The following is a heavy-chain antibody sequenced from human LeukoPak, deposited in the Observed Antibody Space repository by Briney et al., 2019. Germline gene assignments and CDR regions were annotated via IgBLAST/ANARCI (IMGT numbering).Heavy chain of an antibody. CDR3: TVSFDY. J-gene: IGHJ4*02. CDR2: ISPNTGDT. Sequence: ASVTVSCKASGYPFTVNYIHWVRQAPGQGLEWIGWISPNTGDTHCAQNVQARVTMTRDTSITTAYMELSGLRYDDTAAYFCTVSFDYWGQGTLVTVSS. CDR1: GYPFTVNY. V-gene: IGHV1-2*02.